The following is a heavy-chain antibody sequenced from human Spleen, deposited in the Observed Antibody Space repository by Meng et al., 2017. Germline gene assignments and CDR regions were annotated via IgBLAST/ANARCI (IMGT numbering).Heavy chain of an antibody. Sequence: QVQLQESGPGLVKPSQTLSLTCTVSGGSISSDNYWSWIRQPPGKGLEWIGYIYYSGRTYYNPSLKSRLTISVDTFKNQFSLKLSSVTAADTAVYYCARATSSGYSWYFDLWGRGTLVTVSS. CDR1: GGSISSDNY. D-gene: IGHD3-22*01. V-gene: IGHV4-30-4*01. J-gene: IGHJ2*01. CDR3: ARATSSGYSWYFDL. CDR2: IYYSGRT.